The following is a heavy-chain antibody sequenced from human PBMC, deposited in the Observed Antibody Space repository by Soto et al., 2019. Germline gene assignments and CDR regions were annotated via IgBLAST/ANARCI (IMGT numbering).Heavy chain of an antibody. CDR1: GGSISSYY. Sequence: AETLSLTCTVSGGSISSYYWSWIRQPAGKGLEWIGRIYTSGSTNYNPSLKSRVTMSVDTSKNQFSLKLSSVTAADTAVYYCAIDGRQAGTSFFDPWGQGTLVTVSS. CDR2: IYTSGST. V-gene: IGHV4-4*07. D-gene: IGHD2-2*01. J-gene: IGHJ5*02. CDR3: AIDGRQAGTSFFDP.